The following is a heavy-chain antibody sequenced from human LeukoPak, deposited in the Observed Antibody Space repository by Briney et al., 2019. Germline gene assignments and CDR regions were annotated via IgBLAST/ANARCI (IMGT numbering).Heavy chain of an antibody. J-gene: IGHJ3*02. D-gene: IGHD1-26*01. CDR2: IYCSGST. Sequence: SETLSLTCTVSGGSISSYYWSWIRQPPGKGLEWIGYIYCSGSTNYNPSLKSRVTISVDTSKNQFSLKLSSVTAADTAVYYCASGLGATDAFDIWGQGTMVTVSS. CDR1: GGSISSYY. V-gene: IGHV4-59*01. CDR3: ASGLGATDAFDI.